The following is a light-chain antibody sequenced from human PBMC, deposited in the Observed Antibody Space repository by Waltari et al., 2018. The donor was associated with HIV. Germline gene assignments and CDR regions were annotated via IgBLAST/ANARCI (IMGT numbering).Light chain of an antibody. V-gene: IGLV3-21*04. CDR1: NLGTNS. CDR3: HVWDTISDHVV. CDR2: DNA. J-gene: IGLJ2*01. Sequence: SYLLTQPPSVSVAPGKKATLTRVGNNLGTNSVHSEQQKQDQAPVLVIYDNADRPSGIPEHFSGSNSGNTATLPINRVEAADEADYYCHVWDTISDHVVFGGGSKLTVL.